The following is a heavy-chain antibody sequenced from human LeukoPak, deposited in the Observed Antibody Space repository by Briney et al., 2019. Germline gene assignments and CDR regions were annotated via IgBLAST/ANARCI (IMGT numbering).Heavy chain of an antibody. CDR3: ARDRGVAKWFDP. J-gene: IGHJ5*02. Sequence: SETLSLTCTVSGGSISSSSYYWGWIRQPPGKGLEWIGNIYYNGGTYHNPSLKSRVTISVDTSKNQFSLNLSSVTAADTAVYYCARDRGVAKWFDPWGQGTLVTVSS. D-gene: IGHD3-10*01. V-gene: IGHV4-39*01. CDR1: GGSISSSSYY. CDR2: IYYNGGT.